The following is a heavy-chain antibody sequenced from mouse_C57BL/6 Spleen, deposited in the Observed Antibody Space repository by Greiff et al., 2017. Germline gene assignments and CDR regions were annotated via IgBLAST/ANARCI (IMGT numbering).Heavy chain of an antibody. CDR3: ARWGYYAMDY. Sequence: EVKLVESGGGLVKPGGSLTLSCAASGFTFSDYGMHWVRQAPEKGLEWVAYISSGSSTIYYADTVKGRFTISRDNAKNTLFLQMTSLRSEDTAMYYCARWGYYAMDYWGQGTSVTVSS. CDR1: GFTFSDYG. CDR2: ISSGSSTI. V-gene: IGHV5-17*01. J-gene: IGHJ4*01.